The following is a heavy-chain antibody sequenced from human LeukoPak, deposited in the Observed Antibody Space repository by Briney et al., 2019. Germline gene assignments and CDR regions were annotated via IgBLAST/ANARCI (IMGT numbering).Heavy chain of an antibody. CDR2: IYYSGNT. CDR3: ARSSGYYFDY. J-gene: IGHJ4*02. V-gene: IGHV4-31*03. Sequence: SETLSLTCTVSGGSISSGAYYWSWIRQHPGEGLEWIGYIYYSGNTYYNPSLKSRVTISADTSKNQFSLKLNSVTAADTAVYYCARSSGYYFDYWGQGTLVTVSS. CDR1: GGSISSGAYY. D-gene: IGHD3-22*01.